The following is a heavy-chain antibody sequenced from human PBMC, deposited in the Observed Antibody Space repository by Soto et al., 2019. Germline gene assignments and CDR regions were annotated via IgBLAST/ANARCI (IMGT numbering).Heavy chain of an antibody. CDR1: GFTFSSYW. V-gene: IGHV3-7*01. CDR3: ARDSLYCSGGSCLYYYYTDV. D-gene: IGHD2-15*01. J-gene: IGHJ6*03. CDR2: IKQDGSEK. Sequence: EVQLVESGGGLVQPGGSLRLSCAASGFTFSSYWMSWVRQAPGKGLEWVANIKQDGSEKYYVDSVKGRFTISRDNAKNSLYLQMNSLRAEDTAVYYCARDSLYCSGGSCLYYYYTDVWGKGTTVTVSS.